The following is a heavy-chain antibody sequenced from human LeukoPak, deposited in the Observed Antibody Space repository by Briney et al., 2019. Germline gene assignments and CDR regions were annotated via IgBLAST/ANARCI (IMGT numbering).Heavy chain of an antibody. V-gene: IGHV1-46*01. Sequence: ASVKVSCKAPGYTFTSYYMHWVRQAPGQGLEWMGIINPSGGSTSYAQKFQGRVTMTRDTSISTAYMELSRLRSDDTAVFYCARVYYYASGRLDSWGQGTLITVSS. J-gene: IGHJ4*02. CDR2: INPSGGST. CDR3: ARVYYYASGRLDS. CDR1: GYTFTSYY. D-gene: IGHD3-10*01.